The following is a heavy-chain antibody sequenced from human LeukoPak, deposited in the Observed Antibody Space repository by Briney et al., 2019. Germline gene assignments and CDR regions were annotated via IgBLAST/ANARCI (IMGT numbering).Heavy chain of an antibody. CDR3: VRVQVGHLDY. CDR2: IGSSGATI. D-gene: IGHD3-16*01. CDR1: GFTFSDYY. V-gene: IGHV3-11*01. J-gene: IGHJ4*02. Sequence: GGSLRLSCAASGFTFSDYYMSWIRQAPGKGLEWVSYIGSSGATIYYADSMKGRLTISRDNAKNSLYLQMNSVRAEDTAVYYCVRVQVGHLDYWGQGTLVTVSS.